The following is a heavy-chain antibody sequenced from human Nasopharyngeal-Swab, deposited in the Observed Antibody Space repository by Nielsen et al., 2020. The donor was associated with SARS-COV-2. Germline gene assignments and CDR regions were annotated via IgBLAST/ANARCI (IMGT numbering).Heavy chain of an antibody. J-gene: IGHJ4*02. CDR3: AREGATIFGVVIVGDY. D-gene: IGHD3-3*01. Sequence: ASVKVSCKASGYTFTSYDINWVRQATGQGLEWMGWMNPNSGNTGYAQKFQGRVTMTRNTSISTAYMELSSLRSEDTAVYYCAREGATIFGVVIVGDYWGQGTLVTVSS. CDR1: GYTFTSYD. V-gene: IGHV1-8*01. CDR2: MNPNSGNT.